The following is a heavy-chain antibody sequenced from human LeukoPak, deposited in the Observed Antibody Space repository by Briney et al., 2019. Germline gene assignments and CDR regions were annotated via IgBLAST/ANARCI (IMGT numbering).Heavy chain of an antibody. Sequence: GGSLRLSCAASEFSVGSNYMTWVRQAPGKGLEWVSLIYSGGSTYYADSVKGRFTISRDNSKNTLYLQMNSLRAEDTAVYYCARVKYSGSYPHDYWGQGTLVTVSS. D-gene: IGHD1-26*01. J-gene: IGHJ4*02. V-gene: IGHV3-66*01. CDR3: ARVKYSGSYPHDY. CDR1: EFSVGSNY. CDR2: IYSGGST.